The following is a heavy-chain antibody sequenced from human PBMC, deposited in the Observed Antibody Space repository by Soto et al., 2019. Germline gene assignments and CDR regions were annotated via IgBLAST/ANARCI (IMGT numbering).Heavy chain of an antibody. CDR1: GYSFTSYW. D-gene: IGHD3-22*01. Sequence: GESLKISCKGSGYSFTSYWISWVRQMPGKGLEWMGRIDPSDSYTNYSPSFQGHVTISAHKSISTAYLQWSSLKASDTAMYYCARFNYYASSGYYSDSWGQGTLVTVSS. CDR3: ARFNYYASSGYYSDS. V-gene: IGHV5-10-1*01. CDR2: IDPSDSYT. J-gene: IGHJ5*01.